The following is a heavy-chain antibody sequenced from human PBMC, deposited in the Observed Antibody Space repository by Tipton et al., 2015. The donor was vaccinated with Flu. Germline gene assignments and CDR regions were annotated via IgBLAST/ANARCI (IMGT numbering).Heavy chain of an antibody. CDR3: AKDRCTDGVCWYFDL. Sequence: RSLRLSCEGSGFSFSRFGMHWVRQAPGKGLEWLADISYDGKTEDIAHYVKGRVSISRDNSKNTVYLQLNNLRADDTAVYFCAKDRCTDGVCWYFDLWGRGTLVTVSS. J-gene: IGHJ2*01. V-gene: IGHV3-30*19. CDR2: ISYDGKTE. CDR1: GFSFSRFG. D-gene: IGHD2-8*01.